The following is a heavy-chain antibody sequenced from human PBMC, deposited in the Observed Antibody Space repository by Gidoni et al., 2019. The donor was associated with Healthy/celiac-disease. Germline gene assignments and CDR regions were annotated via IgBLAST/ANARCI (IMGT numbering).Heavy chain of an antibody. J-gene: IGHJ6*02. D-gene: IGHD3-9*01. V-gene: IGHV4-34*01. CDR3: ARGEYDIVTGYPPRNYYYGMDV. CDR2: INHSGST. Sequence: QWQLQQWGAGLLKPSETLSLTCAVYGGSFSGYYWSWIRQPPGKVLEWIGEINHSGSTKFNPSLKSRVTISVDTSKNQFSLKLSSVTAADTSVYYCARGEYDIVTGYPPRNYYYGMDVWGQGTTVTVSS. CDR1: GGSFSGYY.